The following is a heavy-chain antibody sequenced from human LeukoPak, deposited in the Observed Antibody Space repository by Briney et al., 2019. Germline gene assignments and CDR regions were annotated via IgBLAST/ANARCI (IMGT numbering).Heavy chain of an antibody. CDR3: AADPYYDILTGYFLPDY. J-gene: IGHJ4*02. Sequence: GTSVTVSCKASGFTFTSSAVQWVRQARGQRLEWIEWIVVGSGNTNYAQKFQERVTITRDMSTSTAYMELSSLRSEDTAVYYCAADPYYDILTGYFLPDYWGQGTLVTVSS. CDR2: IVVGSGNT. CDR1: GFTFTSSA. D-gene: IGHD3-9*01. V-gene: IGHV1-58*01.